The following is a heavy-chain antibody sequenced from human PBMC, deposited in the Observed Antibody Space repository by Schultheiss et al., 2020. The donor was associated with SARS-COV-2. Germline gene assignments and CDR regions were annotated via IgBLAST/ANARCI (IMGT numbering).Heavy chain of an antibody. V-gene: IGHV4-38-2*02. CDR1: GYSISSGYY. CDR2: IYYSGST. D-gene: IGHD3-9*01. CDR3: ARGPVSYYDILTGSRAHYFDY. J-gene: IGHJ4*02. Sequence: SETLSLTCTVSGYSISSGYYWSWIRQHPGKGLEWIGYIYYSGSTYYNPSLKSRVTISVDTSKNQFSLKLSSVTAADTAVYYCARGPVSYYDILTGSRAHYFDYWGQGTLVTVSS.